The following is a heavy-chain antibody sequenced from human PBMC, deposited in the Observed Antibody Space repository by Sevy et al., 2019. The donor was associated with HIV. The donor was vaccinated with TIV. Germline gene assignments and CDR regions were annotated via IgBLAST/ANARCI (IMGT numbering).Heavy chain of an antibody. Sequence: GGSLRLSCAASGFTFSSYEMNWVRQAPGKGLEWRSHISSSGSSMYYADSVKGRFTISRDNAKNSLYLQMNSLRAEDTAVYYCARGGRRIDVYNRKDAFDIWGQGTMVTVSS. CDR3: ARGGRRIDVYNRKDAFDI. D-gene: IGHD1-20*01. J-gene: IGHJ3*02. V-gene: IGHV3-48*03. CDR1: GFTFSSYE. CDR2: ISSSGSSM.